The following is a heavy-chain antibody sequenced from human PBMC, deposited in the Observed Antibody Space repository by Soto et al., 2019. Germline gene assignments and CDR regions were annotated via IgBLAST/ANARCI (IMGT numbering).Heavy chain of an antibody. CDR3: ARVRDSSAYYLSSDY. CDR1: GDSISGNY. D-gene: IGHD3-22*01. CDR2: IYYSGST. Sequence: SETLSLTCTVSGDSISGNYWSWFRQPPGKGLEWIGYIYYSGSTNYNPSFKSRVTISVDMSKKQFSLKMTSVTAADTAVYYCARVRDSSAYYLSSDYWGQGTLVTVS. J-gene: IGHJ4*02. V-gene: IGHV4-59*01.